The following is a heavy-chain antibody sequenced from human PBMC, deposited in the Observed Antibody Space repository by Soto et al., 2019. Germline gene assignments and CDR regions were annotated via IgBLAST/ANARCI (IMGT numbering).Heavy chain of an antibody. D-gene: IGHD3-22*01. CDR2: IIPLFGTA. J-gene: IGHJ5*02. Sequence: SVKVSCKASGGTFSTYTMTWVRQAPGQGLEWMGGIIPLFGTANYAQKFQGRVTITADESTSTVYMELSSLRPEDTAVYYCARSQDSSGYWNNCFDPWGQGTLVTVSS. CDR1: GGTFSTYT. V-gene: IGHV1-69*13. CDR3: ARSQDSSGYWNNCFDP.